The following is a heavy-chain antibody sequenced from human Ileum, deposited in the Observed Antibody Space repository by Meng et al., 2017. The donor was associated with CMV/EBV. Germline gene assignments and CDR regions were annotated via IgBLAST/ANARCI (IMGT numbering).Heavy chain of an antibody. CDR2: INNRGST. D-gene: IGHD3-3*01. CDR1: NSAFSDYY. J-gene: IGHJ4*02. V-gene: IGHV4-34*01. Sequence: QVQLKQVGAGQLKPSETLSLVCAVHNSAFSDYYWTWIRQSPGKGLEWIGEINNRGSTNYNPSLKSRVTISIDTSRNQFSLKLTSMTAADTAVYYCARASPQRRFLSYWGQGTLVTVSS. CDR3: ARASPQRRFLSY.